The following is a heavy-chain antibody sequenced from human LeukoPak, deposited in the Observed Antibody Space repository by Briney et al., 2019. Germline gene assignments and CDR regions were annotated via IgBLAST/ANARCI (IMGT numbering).Heavy chain of an antibody. Sequence: GGSLRLSCAASGFTFSSYAMSWVRQAPGKGLEWVSSITSSSSYIYYADSVKGRFTISRDNAKNSLYLQMNSLRAEDTAVYYCARDARYDFWSGYYQEVNFDYWGQGTLVTVSS. D-gene: IGHD3-3*01. V-gene: IGHV3-21*01. CDR3: ARDARYDFWSGYYQEVNFDY. CDR2: ITSSSSYI. J-gene: IGHJ4*02. CDR1: GFTFSSYA.